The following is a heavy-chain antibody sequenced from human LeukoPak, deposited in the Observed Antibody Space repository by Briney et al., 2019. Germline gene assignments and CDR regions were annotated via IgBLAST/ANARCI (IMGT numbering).Heavy chain of an antibody. CDR2: IAYDGTNI. CDR3: ARKDSGRYINPSEF. CDR1: GFTFSSYA. V-gene: IGHV3-30*04. J-gene: IGHJ4*02. D-gene: IGHD3-10*01. Sequence: GGSLRLSCAASGFTFSSYAMHWVRQAPGKGLEWVAVIAYDGTNIYYVDSVKGRFTISRDNSKNTLYLQMNSLRAEDTAVYYCARKDSGRYINPSEFWGQGTLVTVSS.